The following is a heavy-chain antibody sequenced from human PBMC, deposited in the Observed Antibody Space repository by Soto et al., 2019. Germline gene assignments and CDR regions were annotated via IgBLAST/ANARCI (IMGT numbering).Heavy chain of an antibody. CDR2: IIPILGIA. Sequence: SVKVSCKASGGTFSSYTSSWVRQAPGQGLEWMGRIIPILGIANYAQKFQGRVTITADKSTSTAYMELSSLRSEDTAVYYCARGSCGSCYDYWGQGTLVTVSS. J-gene: IGHJ4*02. V-gene: IGHV1-69*02. CDR3: ARGSCGSCYDY. D-gene: IGHD2-15*01. CDR1: GGTFSSYT.